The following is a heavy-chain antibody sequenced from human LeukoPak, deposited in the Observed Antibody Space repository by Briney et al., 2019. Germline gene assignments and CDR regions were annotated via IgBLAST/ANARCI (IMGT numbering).Heavy chain of an antibody. V-gene: IGHV4-39*07. Sequence: SETLSLTCTVSGGSISSSSYYWGWIRQPPGKGLEWIGSIYYSGSTYYNPSLQSRVTISVDTSKNQFSLKLSSVTAADTAVYYCARGAARTYYYYGMDVWGQGTTVTVSS. CDR3: ARGAARTYYYYGMDV. CDR2: IYYSGST. J-gene: IGHJ6*02. CDR1: GGSISSSSYY. D-gene: IGHD6-6*01.